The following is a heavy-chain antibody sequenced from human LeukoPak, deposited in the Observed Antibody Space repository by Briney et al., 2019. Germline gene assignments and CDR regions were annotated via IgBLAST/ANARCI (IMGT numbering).Heavy chain of an antibody. CDR2: ISRSGSTI. CDR1: GFTFSDYY. CDR3: ARVSGDDCSSTSCYTWFDP. D-gene: IGHD2-2*02. V-gene: IGHV3-11*01. Sequence: GGSLRLSCAASGFTFSDYYMSWIRQAPGKGLEWLSYISRSGSTIYYADSVKGRFTISRDNAKNSLYLQMNSLRAEDTAVYYCARVSGDDCSSTSCYTWFDPWGQGTLVTVSS. J-gene: IGHJ5*02.